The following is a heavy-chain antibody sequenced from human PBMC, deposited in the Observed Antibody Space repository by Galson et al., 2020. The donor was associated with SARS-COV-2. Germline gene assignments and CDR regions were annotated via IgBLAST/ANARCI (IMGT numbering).Heavy chain of an antibody. D-gene: IGHD3-9*01. V-gene: IGHV4-39*01. Sequence: SETLSLTCTVSGGSISSSSYYWGRIRPPQGEGLEWIGSIYNSENNYHNPSLNRRVTMSVDTSKNQFSLKLSSVTAADTAVYYCARQILTGYYSFYYFDYWGQGTLVTVSS. CDR3: ARQILTGYYSFYYFDY. CDR1: GGSISSSSYY. CDR2: IYNSENN. J-gene: IGHJ4*02.